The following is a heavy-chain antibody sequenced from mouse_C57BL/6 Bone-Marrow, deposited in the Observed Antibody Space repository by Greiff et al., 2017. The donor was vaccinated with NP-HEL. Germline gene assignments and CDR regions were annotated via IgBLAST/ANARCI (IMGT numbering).Heavy chain of an antibody. J-gene: IGHJ3*01. CDR1: GYTFTSYW. D-gene: IGHD2-12*01. Sequence: QVQLQQPGAELVKPGASVKLSCKASGYTFTSYWMHWVKQRPGQGLEWIGMIHPNSGSTNYNEKFKSKATLTVDKSSSTAYMQLSSLTSEDSAVYYCARWGRPEDWFAYWGQGTLVTVSA. V-gene: IGHV1-64*01. CDR3: ARWGRPEDWFAY. CDR2: IHPNSGST.